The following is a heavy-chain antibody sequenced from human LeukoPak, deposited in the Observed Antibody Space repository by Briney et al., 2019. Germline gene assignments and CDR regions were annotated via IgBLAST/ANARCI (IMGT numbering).Heavy chain of an antibody. D-gene: IGHD2-2*01. CDR3: ASGGSYRSSTSCYAEYYFDY. CDR1: GFTFSSYG. Sequence: GGSLRLSCAASGFTFSSYGMHWVRQAPGKGLEWVSSISSSSSYIYYADSVKGRFTISRDNAKNSLYLQMNSLRAEDTAVYYCASGGSYRSSTSCYAEYYFDYWGQGTLVTVSS. CDR2: ISSSSSYI. V-gene: IGHV3-21*01. J-gene: IGHJ4*02.